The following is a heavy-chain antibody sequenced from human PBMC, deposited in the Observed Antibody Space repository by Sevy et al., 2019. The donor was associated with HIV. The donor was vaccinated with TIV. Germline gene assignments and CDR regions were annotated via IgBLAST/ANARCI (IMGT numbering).Heavy chain of an antibody. CDR2: IYYSGSS. J-gene: IGHJ6*02. V-gene: IGHV4-59*01. CDR1: GGSISSYY. CDR3: ARGAIPAAAAEAARPDYYYGMDV. D-gene: IGHD6-6*01. Sequence: SETLSLTCTVSGGSISSYYWSWIRQPPGKGLEWIGYIYYSGSSNYDPSLKRRVTISVDTSKNQFSLKLSSVTAADTAVYYCARGAIPAAAAEAARPDYYYGMDVWGQGTTVTVSS.